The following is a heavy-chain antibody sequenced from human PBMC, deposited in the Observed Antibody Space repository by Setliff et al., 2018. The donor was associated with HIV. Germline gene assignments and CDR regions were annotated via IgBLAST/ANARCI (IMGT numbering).Heavy chain of an antibody. V-gene: IGHV4-38-2*01. D-gene: IGHD6-19*01. CDR2: IHLSDT. Sequence: SETLSLTCAVSGFPFTSGYYWGWIRLSPTKGLEWIGSIHLSDTYYNPSLKSRVTISVDTSKDQFSLKLTSLTAADTAVYYCARSSMAGFDYWGQGKLVTVSS. J-gene: IGHJ4*02. CDR1: GFPFTSGYY. CDR3: ARSSMAGFDY.